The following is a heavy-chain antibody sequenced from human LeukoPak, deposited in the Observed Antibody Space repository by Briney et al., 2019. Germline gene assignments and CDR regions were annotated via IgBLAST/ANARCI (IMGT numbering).Heavy chain of an antibody. CDR3: AGTGPLYYFGSGSSFDF. D-gene: IGHD3-10*01. CDR2: ISINSKTI. V-gene: IGHV3-48*03. J-gene: IGHJ4*02. Sequence: GGSLRLSCAASGFTFSSYEMNWVRQAPGKGLEWVSYISINSKTIYYADSVKGRFTISRDNARNSVYLQMNSLRAEDTAVYYCAGTGPLYYFGSGSSFDFWGQGALVTVSS. CDR1: GFTFSSYE.